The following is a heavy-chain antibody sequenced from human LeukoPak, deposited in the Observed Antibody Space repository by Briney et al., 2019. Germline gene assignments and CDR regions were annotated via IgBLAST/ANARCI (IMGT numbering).Heavy chain of an antibody. CDR3: ARLYSSGWYGSDY. CDR2: INHSGST. D-gene: IGHD6-19*01. J-gene: IGHJ4*02. V-gene: IGHV4-34*01. Sequence: SETLSLTCAVSGGSFSGYYWSWIRQPPGKGLEWIGEINHSGSTNYNPSLKSRVTISVDTSKNQFSLKLSSVTAADTAVYYCARLYSSGWYGSDYWGQGTLVTVSS. CDR1: GGSFSGYY.